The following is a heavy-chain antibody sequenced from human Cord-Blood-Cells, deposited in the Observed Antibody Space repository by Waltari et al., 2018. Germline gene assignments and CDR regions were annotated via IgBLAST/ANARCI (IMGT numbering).Heavy chain of an antibody. D-gene: IGHD3-10*01. CDR3: ARVKNYYGSGSYYNVYY. CDR2: MNPNSGNT. J-gene: IGHJ4*02. CDR1: GYTFTSYH. Sequence: QVQLVQSGAEVKKPGASVQVSCKASGYTFTSYHINWVRQATGQGLEWMGWMNPNSGNTGYAQKFQGRVTMTRNTSISTAYMELSSLRSEDTAVYYCARVKNYYGSGSYYNVYYWGQGTLVTVSS. V-gene: IGHV1-8*01.